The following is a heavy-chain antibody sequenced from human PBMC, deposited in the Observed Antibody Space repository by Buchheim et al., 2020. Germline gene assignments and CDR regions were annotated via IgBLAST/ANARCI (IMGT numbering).Heavy chain of an antibody. V-gene: IGHV3-15*05. J-gene: IGHJ2*01. CDR1: GFAFNNAW. CDR3: VTDLERYCDGNSCYLMEALWWYIDL. Sequence: EVQLVESGGGLVKPGGSLRLSCAASGFAFNNAWMNWVRQAPGKGLEWVGRMKSNTDGGTTDYAISVKGRFTISRDDSKNTVYLQMNSLRTEDTAVYYCVTDLERYCDGNSCYLMEALWWYIDLWGRGTL. CDR2: MKSNTDGGTT. D-gene: IGHD2-15*01.